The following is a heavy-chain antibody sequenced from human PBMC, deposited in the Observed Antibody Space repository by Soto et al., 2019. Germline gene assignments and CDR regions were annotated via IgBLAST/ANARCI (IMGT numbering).Heavy chain of an antibody. CDR1: GFTFSSYA. CDR2: VSIGGST. CDR3: AKRRGAGGHFDY. V-gene: IGHV3-23*01. D-gene: IGHD2-15*01. J-gene: IGHJ4*02. Sequence: GSLRLSCAASGFTFSSYAMGWVRQGPGKGLEWVAVVSIGGSTHYADSVRGRFTTSRDNSKNTLSPQMNSLTAEDTAVYFCAKRRGAGGHFDYWGQGALVTVSS.